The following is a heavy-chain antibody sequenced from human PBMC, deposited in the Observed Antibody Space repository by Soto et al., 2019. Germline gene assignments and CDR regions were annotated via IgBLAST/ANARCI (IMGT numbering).Heavy chain of an antibody. CDR2: ISVDNGNT. J-gene: IGHJ6*01. D-gene: IGHD3-16*01. CDR1: GYTFSSYG. Sequence: QVQLVQSGPEVKKPGASVKVSCKASGYTFSSYGISWVRQAPGQGFEWMAWISVDNGNTNFAQRFQGRVTMTTDTGTSTAYMELRSLRSDDTALYYRASVKQGDNRIPIGNHYYYDRDVGGEGATVTVSS. V-gene: IGHV1-18*01. CDR3: ASVKQGDNRIPIGNHYYYDRDV.